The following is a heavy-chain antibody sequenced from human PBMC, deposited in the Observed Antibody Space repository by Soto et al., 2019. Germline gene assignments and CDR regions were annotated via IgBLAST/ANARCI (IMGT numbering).Heavy chain of an antibody. D-gene: IGHD3-3*01. Sequence: ASVKVSCKASEDTFRNYAISWVRQAPGQGLEWMGGIIPIFGTANYAQKFQGRVTITADTSANTVYLELSSLRSEDTAVYYCARVIMIFGVANLGSYFDYWGQGTRVTVSS. CDR3: ARVIMIFGVANLGSYFDY. CDR1: EDTFRNYA. CDR2: IIPIFGTA. V-gene: IGHV1-69*06. J-gene: IGHJ4*02.